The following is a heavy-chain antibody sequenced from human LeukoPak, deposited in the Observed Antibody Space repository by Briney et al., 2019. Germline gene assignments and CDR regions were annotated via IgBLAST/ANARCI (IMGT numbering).Heavy chain of an antibody. CDR3: AKLSAFGGNSPFDP. D-gene: IGHD4-23*01. V-gene: IGHV4-39*01. CDR2: VSSSGSI. J-gene: IGHJ5*02. Sequence: KPSETLSLTCTVSGGSISSSGYYWAWIRQPPGERLEWIGSVSSSGSIYYNPSLKSRVTLSVDTSRDQFSVKLRSVTAADTAVYSCAKLSAFGGNSPFDPWGQGALVIVSS. CDR1: GGSISSSGYY.